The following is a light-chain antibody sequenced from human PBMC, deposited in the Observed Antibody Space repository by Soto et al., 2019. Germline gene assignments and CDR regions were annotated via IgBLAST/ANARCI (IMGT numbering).Light chain of an antibody. Sequence: QSVLTQPPSASGSPGQSVTISCTGTSSLVGFFNYVSWYQHHPGKVPRFLIYEVDKRPSGVPDRFSGSKSGNTAYLTISGLQVEDEADYFCSSFVDGSSYVFGTGTKVTVL. V-gene: IGLV2-8*01. J-gene: IGLJ1*01. CDR2: EVD. CDR3: SSFVDGSSYV. CDR1: SSLVGFFNY.